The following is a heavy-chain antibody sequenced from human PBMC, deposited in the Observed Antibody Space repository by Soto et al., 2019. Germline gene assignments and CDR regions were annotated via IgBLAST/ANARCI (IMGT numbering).Heavy chain of an antibody. CDR1: GYSFTSYW. CDR2: IDPSDSYT. J-gene: IGHJ4*02. V-gene: IGHV5-10-1*01. Sequence: ASVKVSCKGSGYSFTSYWISWVRQMPGKGLEWMGRIDPSDSYTNYSPSFQGHVTISADKSISTAYLQWSSLKASDTAMYYCARALGPQGEDFDYWGQGTLVTVSS. CDR3: ARALGPQGEDFDY. D-gene: IGHD3-16*01.